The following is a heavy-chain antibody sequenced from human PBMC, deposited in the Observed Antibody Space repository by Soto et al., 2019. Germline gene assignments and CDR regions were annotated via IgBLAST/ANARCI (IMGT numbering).Heavy chain of an antibody. CDR1: GGTFSSYA. CDR3: ARSGVPFIAARRGYYYYYGMDV. V-gene: IGHV1-69*13. D-gene: IGHD6-6*01. J-gene: IGHJ6*02. CDR2: IIPIFGTA. Sequence: ASVKVSCKASGGTFSSYAISWVRQAPGQGLEWMGGIIPIFGTANYAQKFQGRVTITADESTSTAYMELSSLRSEDTAVYYCARSGVPFIAARRGYYYYYGMDVWGQGTTVTVSS.